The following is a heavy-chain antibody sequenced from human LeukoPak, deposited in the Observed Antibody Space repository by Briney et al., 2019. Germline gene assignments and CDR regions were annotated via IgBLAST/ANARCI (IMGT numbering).Heavy chain of an antibody. J-gene: IGHJ4*02. CDR1: VWGLSKYT. V-gene: IGHV3-21*01. CDR2: ITSSSSSI. D-gene: IGHD6-13*01. Sequence: SRAASVWGLSKYTMRWVGPAAARGGEGVSWITSSSSSISYADSVRGRFTISRDNAKNSLYLQMNSLRAEDTAVYSCVRVEDWGAAGNRLDYWGQGTLVTVS. CDR3: VRVEDWGAAGNRLDY.